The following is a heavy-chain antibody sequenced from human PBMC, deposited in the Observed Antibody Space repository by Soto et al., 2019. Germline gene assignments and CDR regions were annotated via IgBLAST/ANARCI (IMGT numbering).Heavy chain of an antibody. Sequence: GESLKISCKGSGYSFTKYWIGWVRQMPGKGLEWLSFIYLDEFDTRYSPSFQGQVTFSADKSISTVYLQWSSLKASDTAMYFCVRMGFSGGGYLSYYYYGMDIWGQGTTVTVSS. CDR2: IYLDEFDT. CDR3: VRMGFSGGGYLSYYYYGMDI. J-gene: IGHJ6*02. CDR1: GYSFTKYW. D-gene: IGHD5-12*01. V-gene: IGHV5-51*01.